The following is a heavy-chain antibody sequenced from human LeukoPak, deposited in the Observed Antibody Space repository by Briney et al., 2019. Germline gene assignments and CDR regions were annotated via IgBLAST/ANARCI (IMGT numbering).Heavy chain of an antibody. J-gene: IGHJ6*03. V-gene: IGHV4-38-2*01. CDR3: ATIVVDPGSVYYYMDV. D-gene: IGHD2-2*01. Sequence: SETLSLTCAVSGYSISSGYYWGWIRQPPGKGLEWIGSIYHSGSTYYNPSLKSRVSISVDTSKIQFSLRLSSVTAADTAVYYCATIVVDPGSVYYYMDVWGKGTTVTVSS. CDR2: IYHSGST. CDR1: GYSISSGYY.